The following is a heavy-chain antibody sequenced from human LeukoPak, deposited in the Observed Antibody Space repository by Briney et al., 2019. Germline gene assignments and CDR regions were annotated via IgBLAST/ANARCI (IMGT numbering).Heavy chain of an antibody. CDR2: INPNSGGT. Sequence: ASVKVSCTASGYTFTGYYMHWVRQAPGQGLEWMGWINPNSGGTNYAQKFQGRVTMTRDTSISTAYMELSRLRSDDTAVYYCARRGSGYSSSWPFDYWGQGTLVTVSS. V-gene: IGHV1-2*02. J-gene: IGHJ4*02. CDR1: GYTFTGYY. D-gene: IGHD6-13*01. CDR3: ARRGSGYSSSWPFDY.